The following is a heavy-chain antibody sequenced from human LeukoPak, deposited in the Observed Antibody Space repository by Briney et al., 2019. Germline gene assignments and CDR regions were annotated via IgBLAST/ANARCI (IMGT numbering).Heavy chain of an antibody. J-gene: IGHJ4*02. CDR1: GFTFSSYA. D-gene: IGHD5-24*01. CDR2: ISGSGDRT. CDR3: ARDNGGYNYDF. V-gene: IGHV3-23*01. Sequence: GGSLRLSCAASGFTFSSYALSWVRQTPEKGLEWVSAISGSGDRTYYANSVKGRFTISRDNSMNTLFLQMNSLRAEDTAVYYCARDNGGYNYDFWGQGTLVTVSS.